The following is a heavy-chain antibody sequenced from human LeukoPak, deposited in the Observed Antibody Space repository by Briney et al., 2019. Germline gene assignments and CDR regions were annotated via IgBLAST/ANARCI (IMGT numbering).Heavy chain of an antibody. CDR3: ARLLGRRHYYYYYMDV. J-gene: IGHJ6*03. V-gene: IGHV4-34*01. Sequence: SETLSLTCAVYGGSFSGYYWSWIRQPPGKGLEWIGEINHSGSTNYNPSLKSRVTISVDTSKNPFSLKLSSVTAADTAVYYCARLLGRRHYYYYYMDVWGKGTTVTVSS. CDR1: GGSFSGYY. CDR2: INHSGST.